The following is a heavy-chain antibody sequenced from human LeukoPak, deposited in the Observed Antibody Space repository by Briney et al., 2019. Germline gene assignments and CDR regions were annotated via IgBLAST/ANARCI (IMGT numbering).Heavy chain of an antibody. D-gene: IGHD5-24*01. J-gene: IGHJ4*02. CDR2: ISGSGGST. CDR1: GFTFSSYW. CDR3: AKVGGDGYNYGFDY. V-gene: IGHV3-23*01. Sequence: GGSLRLSCAASGFTFSSYWMSWVRQAPGKGLEWVSAISGSGGSTYYADSVKGRFTISRDNSKNTLYLQMNSLRAEDTAVYYCAKVGGDGYNYGFDYWGQGTLVTVSS.